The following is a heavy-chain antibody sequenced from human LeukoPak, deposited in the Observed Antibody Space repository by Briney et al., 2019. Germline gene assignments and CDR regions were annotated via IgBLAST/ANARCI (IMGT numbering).Heavy chain of an antibody. CDR3: ARVRYCSSTSCPRPLDY. V-gene: IGHV3-48*04. D-gene: IGHD2-2*01. CDR1: GFTFSSYS. CDR2: VSSSSSTI. Sequence: GGSLRLSCAASGFTFSSYSMNWVRQAPGKGLEWVSYVSSSSSTIYYADSVKGRFTISRDNAKNSLYLQMNSLRAEDTAVYYCARVRYCSSTSCPRPLDYWGQGTLVTVSS. J-gene: IGHJ4*02.